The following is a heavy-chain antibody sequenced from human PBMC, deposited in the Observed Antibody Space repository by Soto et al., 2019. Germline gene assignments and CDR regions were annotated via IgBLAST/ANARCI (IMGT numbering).Heavy chain of an antibody. CDR2: ISYDGSNK. Sequence: QVQLVESGGGVVQPGRSLRLSCAASGFTFSSYAMHWVRQAPGKGLEWVAVISYDGSNKYYADSVKGRFTISRDNSKNTLYLQMNSLRAEDTAVYYCAREETSYYDFWSGYKGWFDPWGQGTLVTVSS. CDR1: GFTFSSYA. J-gene: IGHJ5*02. CDR3: AREETSYYDFWSGYKGWFDP. V-gene: IGHV3-30-3*01. D-gene: IGHD3-3*01.